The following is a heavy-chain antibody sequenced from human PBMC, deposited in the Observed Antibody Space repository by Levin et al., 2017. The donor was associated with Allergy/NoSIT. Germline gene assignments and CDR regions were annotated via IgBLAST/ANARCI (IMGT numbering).Heavy chain of an antibody. J-gene: IGHJ5*02. CDR2: IYYSGST. D-gene: IGHD6-13*01. V-gene: IGHV4-39*01. CDR3: ARPYSSSWYESWFDP. Sequence: SETLSLTCTVSGGSISSSSYYWGWIRQPPGKGLEWIGSIYYSGSTYYNPSLKSRVTISVDTSKNQFSLKLSSVTAADTAVYYCARPYSSSWYESWFDPWGQGTLVTVSS. CDR1: GGSISSSSYY.